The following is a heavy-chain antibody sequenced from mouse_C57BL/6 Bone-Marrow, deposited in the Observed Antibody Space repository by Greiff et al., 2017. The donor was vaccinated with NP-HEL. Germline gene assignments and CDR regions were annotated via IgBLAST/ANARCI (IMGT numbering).Heavy chain of an antibody. CDR2: IDPNSGGT. CDR3: AGYYYGSSSFDY. CDR1: GYTFTSYL. V-gene: IGHV1-72*01. J-gene: IGHJ2*01. D-gene: IGHD1-1*01. Sequence: QVQLKQPGAELVKPGASVKLSCKASGYTFTSYLMHWVKQRPGRGLEWIGRIDPNSGGTKYNEKFKSKATLTVDKPSSTAYMQLNSLTSEASAVYDCAGYYYGSSSFDYWGQGTTLTVSS.